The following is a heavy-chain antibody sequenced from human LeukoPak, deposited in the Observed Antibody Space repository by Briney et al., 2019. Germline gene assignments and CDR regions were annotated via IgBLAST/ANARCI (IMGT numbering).Heavy chain of an antibody. D-gene: IGHD2-15*01. CDR1: GGSISSFY. V-gene: IGHV4-59*01. J-gene: IGHJ4*02. Sequence: SETLSLTCTVSGGSISSFYWSWIRQPPGKGLEWIGYIYYSASTNYNPSLQSRVTISVDTSKNQFFLKLSSVTAADTAVYYCASEDRVSYFDYWGQGTLVTVSS. CDR2: IYYSAST. CDR3: ASEDRVSYFDY.